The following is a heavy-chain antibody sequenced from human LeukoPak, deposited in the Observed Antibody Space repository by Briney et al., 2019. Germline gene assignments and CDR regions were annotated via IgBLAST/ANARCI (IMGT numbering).Heavy chain of an antibody. D-gene: IGHD5-12*01. V-gene: IGHV4-34*01. CDR3: AREWHHVFDY. Sequence: SETLSLTCAVYGGSFSGFFWTWIRQPPGKGLEWIGEINHSGRTNYNPSLKSRVTISVDTSKNQFSLRLTSVTAADTAVYYCAREWHHVFDYWGQGNLVTVSS. J-gene: IGHJ4*02. CDR2: INHSGRT. CDR1: GGSFSGFF.